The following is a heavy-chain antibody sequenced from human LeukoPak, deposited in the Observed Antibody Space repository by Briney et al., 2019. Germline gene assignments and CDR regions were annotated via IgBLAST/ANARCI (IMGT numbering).Heavy chain of an antibody. D-gene: IGHD3-16*01. V-gene: IGHV4-59*11. J-gene: IGHJ6*01. Sequence: SETLSLTCTVSGGSISGHYWTWIRQPPGKGLEWIGQSHYSGRPGYNPSLKSRVTISVDTSKNQLSLKATSVTGADTAVYYCARFGVDYDMYVWAKGPQSPSPQ. CDR3: ARFGVDYDMYV. CDR1: GGSISGHY. CDR2: SHYSGRP.